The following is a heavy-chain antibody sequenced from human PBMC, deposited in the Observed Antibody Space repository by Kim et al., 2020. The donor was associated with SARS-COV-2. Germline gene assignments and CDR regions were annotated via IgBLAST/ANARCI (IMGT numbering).Heavy chain of an antibody. V-gene: IGHV4-31*02. D-gene: IGHD3-3*01. Sequence: SLTSRVTISVDTSKNQFSLKLSSVTAADTAVYYCATGITIFGVVRGPFDYWGQGTLVTVSS. CDR3: ATGITIFGVVRGPFDY. J-gene: IGHJ4*02.